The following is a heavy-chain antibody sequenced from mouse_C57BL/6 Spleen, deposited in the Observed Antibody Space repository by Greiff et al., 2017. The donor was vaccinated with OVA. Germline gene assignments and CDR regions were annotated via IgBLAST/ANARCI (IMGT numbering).Heavy chain of an antibody. CDR1: GYTFTSYW. CDR2: IDPSDSET. J-gene: IGHJ4*01. D-gene: IGHD2-5*01. Sequence: VQLQQPGAELVRPGSSVKLSCKASGYTFTSYWMHWVKQRPIQGLEWIGNIDPSDSETHYNQKFKDKATLTVDKSSSTAYMQLSSLTSEDSAVYYCARQDPDYSNYGAYAMDYWGKGTSVTVSS. CDR3: ARQDPDYSNYGAYAMDY. V-gene: IGHV1-52*01.